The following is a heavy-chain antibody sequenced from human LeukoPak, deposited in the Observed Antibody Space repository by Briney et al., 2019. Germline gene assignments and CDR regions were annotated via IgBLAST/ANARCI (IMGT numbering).Heavy chain of an antibody. CDR2: IYTSGST. J-gene: IGHJ6*03. CDR3: ARDNAYLAEDYYYYMDV. V-gene: IGHV4-61*02. D-gene: IGHD2-21*01. Sequence: SQTLSLTCTVSGGSISSGSYYWSWIRQPAGKGLEWIGRIYTSGSTNYNPSLKSRVTISVDTSKNQFSLKLSSVTAADTAVYYCARDNAYLAEDYYYYMDVWGKGTTVTVSS. CDR1: GGSISSGSYY.